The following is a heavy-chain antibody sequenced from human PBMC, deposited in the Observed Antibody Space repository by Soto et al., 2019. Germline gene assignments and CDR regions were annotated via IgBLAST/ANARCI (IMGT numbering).Heavy chain of an antibody. CDR3: VRQAGGASTPGDDY. J-gene: IGHJ4*02. D-gene: IGHD2-15*01. CDR1: GYTFVAFD. CDR2: VNPDTGDT. V-gene: IGHV1-8*01. Sequence: QVQLVQSGAEVKKPGASVKVSCKASGYTFVAFDIAWVRQASGQGLAWAGWVNPDTGDTAYKREFQGRLSMTRDTSINTVYMELSSLTPDDTAMYFFVRQAGGASTPGDDYWGQGTLVTVSP.